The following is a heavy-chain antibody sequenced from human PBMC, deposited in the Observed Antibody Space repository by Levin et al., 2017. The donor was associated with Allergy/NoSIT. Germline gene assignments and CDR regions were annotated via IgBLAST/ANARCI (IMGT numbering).Heavy chain of an antibody. Sequence: GGSLRLSCAASGFTFSSYWMSWVRQAPGRGRDWLANIKEGEIENYYVDSVKGRFTISRDNAKNSLYLQMNSLRAEDTAVYYCARDLNWNYGVEFDYWGQGTLVTVSS. D-gene: IGHD1-7*01. CDR1: GFTFSSYW. CDR3: ARDLNWNYGVEFDY. V-gene: IGHV3-7*01. CDR2: IKEGEIEN. J-gene: IGHJ4*02.